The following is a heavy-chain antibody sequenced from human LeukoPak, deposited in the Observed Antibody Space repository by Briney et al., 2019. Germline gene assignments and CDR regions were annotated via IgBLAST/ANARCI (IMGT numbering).Heavy chain of an antibody. J-gene: IGHJ4*02. Sequence: GGSLRLSCAASGFTLSSYSMNWVRQAPGKGLEWVSSISSSSSYIYYADSVKGRFTISRDNSKNTLYLQMNSLRAEDTAVYYCAIEPNSYGYATDYWGQGTLVTVSS. CDR1: GFTLSSYS. CDR2: ISSSSSYI. CDR3: AIEPNSYGYATDY. D-gene: IGHD5-18*01. V-gene: IGHV3-21*01.